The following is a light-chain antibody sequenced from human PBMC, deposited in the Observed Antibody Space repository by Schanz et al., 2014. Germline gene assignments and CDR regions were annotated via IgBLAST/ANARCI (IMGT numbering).Light chain of an antibody. Sequence: DIQMTQSPSSLSASVGDRVTITCRASQSIRIYLNWYQQKPGKAPKVLIYTASTLQSGVPSRFSGSGSGTDFTLTINGLQPEDFATYYCQHSYSTPLTLGPGTKVDIK. J-gene: IGKJ3*01. CDR3: QHSYSTPLT. V-gene: IGKV1-39*01. CDR2: TAS. CDR1: QSIRIY.